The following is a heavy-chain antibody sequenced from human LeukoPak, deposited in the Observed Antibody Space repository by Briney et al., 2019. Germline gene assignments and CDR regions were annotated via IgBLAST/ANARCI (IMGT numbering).Heavy chain of an antibody. CDR2: INTDGSST. CDR1: GFTFSNHW. V-gene: IGHV3-74*01. Sequence: PGGSQRLSCAASGFTFSNHWMNWVRQVPGKGLVWVSRINTDGSSTTYADCVKGRFTISRDNAKNSVFLQMNTLRAEDTAVYYCVRDSYMFGSDYWGQGTLVTVSS. CDR3: VRDSYMFGSDY. J-gene: IGHJ4*02. D-gene: IGHD3-10*02.